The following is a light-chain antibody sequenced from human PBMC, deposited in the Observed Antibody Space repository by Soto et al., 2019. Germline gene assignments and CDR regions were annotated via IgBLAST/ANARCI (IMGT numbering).Light chain of an antibody. CDR2: NTN. V-gene: IGLV1-44*01. CDR1: TSNIGTNT. CDR3: AAWDGSLDVVL. Sequence: QSALTQPPSASGTPGQRGTISCSGSTSNIGTNTVNWYQQFPGSAPQLLLYNTNQRPSGVPGRFSGSKSGTSASLAISGLQSEDEADYYCAAWDGSLDVVLFGGGTKVTVL. J-gene: IGLJ2*01.